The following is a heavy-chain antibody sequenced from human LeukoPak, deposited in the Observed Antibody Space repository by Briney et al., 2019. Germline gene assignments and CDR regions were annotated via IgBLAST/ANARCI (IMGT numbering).Heavy chain of an antibody. CDR1: GFTVSSNY. D-gene: IGHD3-22*01. J-gene: IGHJ4*02. CDR2: IYSGGST. CDR3: ARGEDYYDSSGYYAY. V-gene: IGHV3-66*01. Sequence: GGSLSLSCAASGFTVSSNYMSWVRQAPGKGLEWVSVIYSGGSTYYADSVKGRFTISRDNSKNTLYLQMNSLRAEDTAVYYCARGEDYYDSSGYYAYWGQGTLVTVSS.